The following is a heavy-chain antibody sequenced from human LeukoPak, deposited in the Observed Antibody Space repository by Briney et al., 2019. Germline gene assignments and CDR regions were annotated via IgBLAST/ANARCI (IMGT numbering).Heavy chain of an antibody. V-gene: IGHV3-48*01. CDR3: ARDAGYSYGWDTFDY. Sequence: TGGSLRLSCAASGFTFSTYSMDWVRLAPGKGLEWVSYISSSSTTIYYADSVKGRFTISRDNAKNSLYLQMNSLRAEDTAVYYCARDAGYSYGWDTFDYWGQGTLVTVSS. J-gene: IGHJ4*02. D-gene: IGHD5-18*01. CDR2: ISSSSTTI. CDR1: GFTFSTYS.